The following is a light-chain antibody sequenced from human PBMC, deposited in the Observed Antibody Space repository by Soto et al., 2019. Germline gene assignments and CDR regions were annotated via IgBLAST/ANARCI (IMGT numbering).Light chain of an antibody. CDR2: EVS. V-gene: IGLV2-14*01. Sequence: QSVLTQPASVTGSPGQSITISCTGTSSDVGGYNYVSWYQQHPGKAPKLMIYEVSNRPSGVSNRFSGSKSANTASLTISGLQAEDEADYYCSSYTSSSTLYVFGTGTKGTVL. CDR1: SSDVGGYNY. J-gene: IGLJ1*01. CDR3: SSYTSSSTLYV.